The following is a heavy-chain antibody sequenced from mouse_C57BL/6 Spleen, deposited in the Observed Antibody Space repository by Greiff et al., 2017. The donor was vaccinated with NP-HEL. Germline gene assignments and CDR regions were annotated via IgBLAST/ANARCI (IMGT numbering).Heavy chain of an antibody. V-gene: IGHV1-64*01. CDR2: IHPNSGST. J-gene: IGHJ2*01. CDR1: GYTFTSYW. Sequence: VQLQQPGAELVKPGASVKLSCKASGYTFTSYWMHWVKQRPGQGLEWIGMIHPNSGSTNYNEKFKSKATLTVDKSSSTAYMQLSSLTSEDSAVCYCERYYGSSYGYWGKGATLTVSS. CDR3: ERYYGSSYGY. D-gene: IGHD1-1*01.